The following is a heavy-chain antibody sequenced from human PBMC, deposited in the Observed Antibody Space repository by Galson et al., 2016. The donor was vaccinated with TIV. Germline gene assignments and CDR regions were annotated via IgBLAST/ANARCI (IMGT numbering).Heavy chain of an antibody. V-gene: IGHV4-61*01. CDR1: GGSVSSNSYY. D-gene: IGHD2-2*01. J-gene: IGHJ3*02. CDR3: AGEYTYHGDAFDI. Sequence: TLSLTCTVSGGSVSSNSYYWNWIRQPPGKGLEWIGSIYYSGSTNYNPSLQRLVTMSVDTSKNQFSLNLTSLTAADTAVYYCAGEYTYHGDAFDIWGQGTMVTVSS. CDR2: IYYSGST.